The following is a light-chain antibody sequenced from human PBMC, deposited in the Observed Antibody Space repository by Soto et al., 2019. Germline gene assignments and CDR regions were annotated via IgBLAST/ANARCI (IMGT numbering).Light chain of an antibody. Sequence: DIQMTQSPSSLAASVGDRVTISCRASQSMSNQLNWFQQKPGKPPKLLIYAASSLQRGVPSRFSGSGSGTGFTLTISSLQPEDFVTYYCQQTYNTPPTFGRGTKVELK. CDR1: QSMSNQ. J-gene: IGKJ1*01. V-gene: IGKV1-39*01. CDR3: QQTYNTPPT. CDR2: AAS.